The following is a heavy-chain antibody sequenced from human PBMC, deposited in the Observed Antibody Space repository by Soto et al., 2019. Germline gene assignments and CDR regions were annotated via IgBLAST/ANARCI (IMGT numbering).Heavy chain of an antibody. J-gene: IGHJ4*02. CDR1: GVSIHNSHSF. V-gene: IGHV4-39*02. CDR2: VYYSGGA. CDR3: GRVVEGATRHTDLDS. Sequence: PSETLSLTCAVSGVSIHNSHSFWGWIRQSPGKGLEFIGSVYYSGGAYYNPSLKSRVTISVDTSKNHFSLRVNSVTAADTAVYYCGRVVEGATRHTDLDSWGQGTLVTVSS. D-gene: IGHD2-15*01.